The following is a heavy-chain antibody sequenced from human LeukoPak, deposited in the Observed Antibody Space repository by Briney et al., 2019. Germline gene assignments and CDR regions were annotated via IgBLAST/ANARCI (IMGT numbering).Heavy chain of an antibody. V-gene: IGHV4-59*01. CDR3: ARDTYCSGGSCYNGAFDI. Sequence: ASETLSLTCTVSGGSISSYYWSWIRQPPGKGLEWIGYIYYSGSTNYNPSLKSRVTISVDTSKNQFSLKLSSVTAADTAVYYCARDTYCSGGSCYNGAFDIWGQGTMVTVSS. CDR2: IYYSGST. J-gene: IGHJ3*02. D-gene: IGHD2-15*01. CDR1: GGSISSYY.